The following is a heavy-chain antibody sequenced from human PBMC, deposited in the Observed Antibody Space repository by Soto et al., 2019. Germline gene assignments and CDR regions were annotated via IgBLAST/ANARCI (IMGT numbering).Heavy chain of an antibody. V-gene: IGHV3-30*03. CDR1: GFTFSSYG. CDR3: ARGPYGGYLGGYYYYYMDV. D-gene: IGHD5-12*01. Sequence: PGGSLRLSCAASGFTFSSYGMHWVRQAPGKGLEWVAVISYDGSNKYYADSVKGRFTISRDNSKNTLYLQMNSLRSEDTAVYYCARGPYGGYLGGYYYYYMDVWGKGTTVTVSS. J-gene: IGHJ6*03. CDR2: ISYDGSNK.